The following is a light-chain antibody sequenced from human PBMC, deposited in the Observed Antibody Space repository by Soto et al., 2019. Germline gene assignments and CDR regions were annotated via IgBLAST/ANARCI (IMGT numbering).Light chain of an antibody. CDR3: CSYAGSSTYV. Sequence: QSALTQPVSVSGSPGQSITISCTGTSSDVGGFNLVSWYQQHPGKAPKLMIYEGSERPSGVSDRFSGSKSGNTAPLTISGLQAADEADYYCCSYAGSSTYVFGTGTKVTVL. V-gene: IGLV2-23*01. J-gene: IGLJ1*01. CDR2: EGS. CDR1: SSDVGGFNL.